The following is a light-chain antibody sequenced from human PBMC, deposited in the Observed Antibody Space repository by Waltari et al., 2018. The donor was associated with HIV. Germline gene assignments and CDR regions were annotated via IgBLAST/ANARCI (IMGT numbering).Light chain of an antibody. V-gene: IGKV1-39*01. J-gene: IGKJ3*01. CDR3: QQTYITPFT. CDR1: RSIRTY. Sequence: DIQMTQSPSSLSASVGDSLSITCRASRSIRTYLNWYQQRPGQAPNLVIFAASNLQSGFPPRFSGSGSETDFTLTISSLQPEDFATYFCQQTYITPFTSGPGTTVAIK. CDR2: AAS.